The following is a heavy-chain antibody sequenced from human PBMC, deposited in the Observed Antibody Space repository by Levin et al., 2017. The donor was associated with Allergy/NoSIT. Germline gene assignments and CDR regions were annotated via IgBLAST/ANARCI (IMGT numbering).Heavy chain of an antibody. D-gene: IGHD3-10*01. CDR3: ARGILDPGGTSGSYLVRWFDP. CDR2: IYYSGST. J-gene: IGHJ5*02. V-gene: IGHV4-59*01. CDR1: GGSISSYY. Sequence: PSETLSLTCTVSGGSISSYYWSWIRQPPGKGLEWIGYIYYSGSTNYNPSLKSRVTISVDTSKNQFSLKLSSVTAADTAVYYCARGILDPGGTSGSYLVRWFDPWGQGTLVTVSS.